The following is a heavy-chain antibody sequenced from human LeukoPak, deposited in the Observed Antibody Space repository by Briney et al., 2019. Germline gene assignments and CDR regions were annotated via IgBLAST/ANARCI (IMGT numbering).Heavy chain of an antibody. CDR3: TRRFKYGSGKYGVDV. CDR1: GGSISGYY. Sequence: SETLSLTCTVSGGSISGYYWNWVRQPPGQGLEWIGYIYNTGSTSYNPSLKSRVTISLDTSRNQFSLRLSSLTAADTAVYFCTRRFKYGSGKYGVDVWGQGTTVTVSS. J-gene: IGHJ6*02. V-gene: IGHV4-59*12. D-gene: IGHD3-10*01. CDR2: IYNTGST.